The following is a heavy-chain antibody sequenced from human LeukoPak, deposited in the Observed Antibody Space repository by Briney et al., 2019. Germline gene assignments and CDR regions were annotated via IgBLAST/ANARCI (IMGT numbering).Heavy chain of an antibody. CDR3: ATVESGDTAMAYSHY. CDR2: FDPEDGET. D-gene: IGHD5-18*01. V-gene: IGHV1-24*01. Sequence: ASVKVSCKVSGYTFTELSMHWVRQAPGKGLEWMGGFDPEDGETIYAQKFQGRVTMTEDTSTDTAYMELSSLRSEDTAVYYCATVESGDTAMAYSHYWGQGTLVTVSS. CDR1: GYTFTELS. J-gene: IGHJ4*02.